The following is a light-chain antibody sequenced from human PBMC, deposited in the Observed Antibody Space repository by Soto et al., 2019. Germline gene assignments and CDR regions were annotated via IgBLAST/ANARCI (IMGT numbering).Light chain of an antibody. CDR3: SSFTSSGTFYV. CDR1: SSDVGAHNY. CDR2: EVS. J-gene: IGLJ1*01. Sequence: QSVLTQPASVSGSPGQSITISCTGTSSDVGAHNYVSWYQQHPGKAPKLIIYEVSNRPSGVSNRFSGSKSGNTASLTISGFQADDEAAYHCSSFTSSGTFYVFGTGTKVTVL. V-gene: IGLV2-14*01.